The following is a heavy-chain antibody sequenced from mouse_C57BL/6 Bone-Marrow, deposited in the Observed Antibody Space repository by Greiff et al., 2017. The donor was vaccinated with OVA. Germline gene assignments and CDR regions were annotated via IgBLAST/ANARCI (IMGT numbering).Heavy chain of an antibody. J-gene: IGHJ4*01. V-gene: IGHV1-81*01. CDR2: IYPRSGNT. CDR1: GYTFTSYG. D-gene: IGHD1-1*01. CDR3: ARRGSSLYYYAMDY. Sequence: VQLQQSGAELARPGASVKLSCKASGYTFTSYGISWVKQRTGQGLEWIGEIYPRSGNTYYNEKFKGKATLTADKSSSTAYRELRSLTSEDSAVYFCARRGSSLYYYAMDYWGQGTSVTVSS.